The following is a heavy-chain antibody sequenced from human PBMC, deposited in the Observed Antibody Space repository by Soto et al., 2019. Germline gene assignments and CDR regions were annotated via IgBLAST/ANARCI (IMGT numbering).Heavy chain of an antibody. CDR1: NFSISSGYY. V-gene: IGHV4-38-2*01. J-gene: IGHJ4*02. D-gene: IGHD1-26*01. CDR3: ARTHSGSYYSVFNY. Sequence: SETLSLTCVVSNFSISSGYYWGWIRQSPGKGLEWIASIYRSGTTSYNPSLKSRVTISVDPSRNQFSLMLTAVTAADTAVYYCARTHSGSYYSVFNYWGRGSLVTVSS. CDR2: IYRSGTT.